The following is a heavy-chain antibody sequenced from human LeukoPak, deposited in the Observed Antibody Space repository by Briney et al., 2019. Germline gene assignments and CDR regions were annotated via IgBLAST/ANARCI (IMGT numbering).Heavy chain of an antibody. CDR2: IYYSGST. V-gene: IGHV4-59*08. CDR3: ARHLMITAAAANFDY. J-gene: IGHJ4*02. Sequence: SDTLSLTCTVAGGSISSYYWSWIREPPEKGLEWIGYIYYSGSTNYNLYHKSRVTISVDTSKHQFSLKLSSVTAADPAVYYCARHLMITAAAANFDYWGQGTFVTVSS. D-gene: IGHD6-13*01. CDR1: GGSISSYY.